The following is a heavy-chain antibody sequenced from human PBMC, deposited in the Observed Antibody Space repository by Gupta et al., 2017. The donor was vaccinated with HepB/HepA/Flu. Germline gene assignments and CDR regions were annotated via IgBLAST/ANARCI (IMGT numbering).Heavy chain of an antibody. J-gene: IGHJ6*02. D-gene: IGHD2-15*01. V-gene: IGHV3-49*04. CDR1: GFTFGDYA. CDR3: TRVTGQLVVADYYYYYYGMDV. Sequence: EVQLVESGGGLVQPGRSLRLSCTASGFTFGDYAMSWVRQAPGKGLEWVGFIRSKAYGGTTEYAASVKGRFTISRDDSKSIAYLQMNSLKTEDTAVYYCTRVTGQLVVADYYYYYYGMDVWGQGTTVTVSS. CDR2: IRSKAYGGTT.